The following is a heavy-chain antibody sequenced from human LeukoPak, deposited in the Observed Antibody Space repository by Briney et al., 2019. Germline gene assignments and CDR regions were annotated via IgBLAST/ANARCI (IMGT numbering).Heavy chain of an antibody. CDR1: GYTFTSYY. CDR3: ARDLPRKEYDSSGYYYY. V-gene: IGHV1-46*01. Sequence: ASVKVSCKASGYTFTSYYMHWVRQAPGQGLEWMGIINPSGGSTSYAQKFKGRVTMTRDTSTSTVYMELSSLRSEDTAVYYCARDLPRKEYDSSGYYYYWGQGTLVTVSS. CDR2: INPSGGST. D-gene: IGHD3-22*01. J-gene: IGHJ4*02.